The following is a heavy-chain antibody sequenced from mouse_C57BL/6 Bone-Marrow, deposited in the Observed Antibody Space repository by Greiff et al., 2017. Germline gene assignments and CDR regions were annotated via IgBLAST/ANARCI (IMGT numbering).Heavy chain of an antibody. Sequence: VQLQQSGAELARPGASVKLSCKASGYTFTSYGISWVKQRTGQGLEWIGEIYPRSGNTYYNEKFKGKATLTAAKSSITAYMDLRSLTSDDSAVYCGARGESVWAAWFAYGGQGTLVTVSA. D-gene: IGHD1-3*01. CDR1: GYTFTSYG. CDR2: IYPRSGNT. CDR3: ARGESVWAAWFAY. V-gene: IGHV1-81*01. J-gene: IGHJ3*01.